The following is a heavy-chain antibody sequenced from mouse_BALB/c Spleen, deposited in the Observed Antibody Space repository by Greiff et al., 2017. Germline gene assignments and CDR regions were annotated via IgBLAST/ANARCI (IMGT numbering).Heavy chain of an antibody. J-gene: IGHJ3*01. CDR3: AREITTGAWFAY. CDR1: GYTFTSYN. CDR2: IYPGNGDT. Sequence: QVQLQQSGAELVKPGASVKMSCKASGYTFTSYNMHWVKQTPGQGLEWIGAIYPGNGDTSYNQKFKGKATLTADKSSSTAYMQLSSLTSEDSAVYYCAREITTGAWFAYWGQGTLVTVSA. D-gene: IGHD2-4*01. V-gene: IGHV1-12*01.